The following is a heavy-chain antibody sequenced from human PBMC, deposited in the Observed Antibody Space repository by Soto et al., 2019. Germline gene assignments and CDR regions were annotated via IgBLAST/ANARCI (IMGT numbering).Heavy chain of an antibody. Sequence: PGGSLRLSCAASGFTFNTYNMNWVRQAPGKGLEWVSYISSSSSTIHYADSVKGRFTISRDNAKNSLYLQMNSLRVEDTAVYYCARDDYPYYDDSSGYHFDYWGQGTLVTVSS. CDR3: ARDDYPYYDDSSGYHFDY. D-gene: IGHD3-22*01. CDR2: ISSSSSTI. J-gene: IGHJ4*02. CDR1: GFTFNTYN. V-gene: IGHV3-48*01.